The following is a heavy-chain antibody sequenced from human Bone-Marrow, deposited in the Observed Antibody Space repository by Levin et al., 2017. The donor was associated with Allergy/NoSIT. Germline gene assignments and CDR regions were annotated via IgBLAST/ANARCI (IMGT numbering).Heavy chain of an antibody. V-gene: IGHV3-53*01. CDR1: GFTVHNNY. J-gene: IGHJ4*01. Sequence: PTGGSLRLSCAASGFTVHNNYMSWVRQAPGKGLEYVSLIYSGGDAYYADPVKGRFTISRDGSKNTLFLQMNSLRAEDTAVYYCVGYSAKDHWGRGTLVTVSS. CDR3: VGYSAKDH. CDR2: IYSGGDA. D-gene: IGHD4/OR15-4a*01.